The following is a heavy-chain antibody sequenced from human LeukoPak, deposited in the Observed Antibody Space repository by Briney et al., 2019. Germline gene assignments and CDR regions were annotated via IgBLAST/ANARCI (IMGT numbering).Heavy chain of an antibody. V-gene: IGHV3-13*03. CDR3: IFRWITMVRGVIITLCYYYYYMDV. CDR2: IGTAGDT. CDR1: GFTFSSYD. Sequence: GGSLRLSCAACGFTFSSYDRHWVRQATGKRLEWVSAIGTAGDTYYPGSVKGQFTISRENAKNSLYLQMNSLRAGDTPVYRRIFRWITMVRGVIITLCYYYYYMDVWGKGTTVTVSS. D-gene: IGHD3-10*01. J-gene: IGHJ6*03.